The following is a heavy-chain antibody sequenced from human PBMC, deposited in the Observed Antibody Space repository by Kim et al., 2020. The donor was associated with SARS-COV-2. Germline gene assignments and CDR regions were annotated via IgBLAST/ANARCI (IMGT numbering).Heavy chain of an antibody. Sequence: ASVKVSCKASGYTFTSYYMHWVLQAPGQGLEWMGIINPSGGSTSYAQKFQGRVTMTRDTSTSTVYMELSSLRSEDTAVYYCARSFTPPGTLYYFDYWGQGTLVTVSS. V-gene: IGHV1-46*01. D-gene: IGHD6-13*01. CDR1: GYTFTSYY. J-gene: IGHJ4*02. CDR2: INPSGGST. CDR3: ARSFTPPGTLYYFDY.